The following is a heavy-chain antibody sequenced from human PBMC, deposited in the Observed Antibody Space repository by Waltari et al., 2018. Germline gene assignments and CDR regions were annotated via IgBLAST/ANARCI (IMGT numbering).Heavy chain of an antibody. V-gene: IGHV3-7*01. CDR1: GFTFRSYW. Sequence: EVQLVESGGGLVQPGGSLRLSCAASGFTFRSYWMSWVRQAPGKGLEWVANIKQDGSEKYYVDSVKGRFTISRDNAKNSLYLQMNSLRAEDTAVYYCAIGHSGWYSDDYFDYWGQGTLVTVSS. CDR2: IKQDGSEK. J-gene: IGHJ4*02. D-gene: IGHD6-19*01. CDR3: AIGHSGWYSDDYFDY.